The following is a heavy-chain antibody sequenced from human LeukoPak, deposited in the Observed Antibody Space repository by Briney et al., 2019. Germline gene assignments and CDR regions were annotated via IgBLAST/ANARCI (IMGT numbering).Heavy chain of an antibody. CDR2: IYPGDSDT. V-gene: IGHV5-51*01. CDR1: GYSFTSYW. D-gene: IGHD3-22*01. CDR3: ARLYYYDSSGYKGRAFDI. J-gene: IGHJ3*02. Sequence: GESLKISCKGSGYSFTSYWIGWVRQMPGKGLEWMGIIYPGDSDTRYSSSFQGQVTISADKSISTAYLQWSSLKASDTAMYYCARLYYYDSSGYKGRAFDIWGQGTMVTVSS.